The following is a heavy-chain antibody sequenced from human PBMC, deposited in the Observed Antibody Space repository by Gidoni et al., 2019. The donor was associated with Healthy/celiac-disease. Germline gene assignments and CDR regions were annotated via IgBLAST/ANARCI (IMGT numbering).Heavy chain of an antibody. CDR2: INHSGST. V-gene: IGHV4-34*01. D-gene: IGHD1-26*01. CDR3: ARGKRSGSYYVTYYYYGMDV. Sequence: QVQLQQWGAGLLKPSETLSLTCAVYVGSFSGYYWSWIRQPPGKGLEWIGEINHSGSTNYNPSLKSRVTISVDTSKNQFSLKLSSVTAADTAVYYCARGKRSGSYYVTYYYYGMDVWGQGTTVTVSS. J-gene: IGHJ6*02. CDR1: VGSFSGYY.